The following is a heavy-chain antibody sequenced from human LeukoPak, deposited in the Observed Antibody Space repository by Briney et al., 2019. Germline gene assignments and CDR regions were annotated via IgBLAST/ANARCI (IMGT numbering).Heavy chain of an antibody. Sequence: GGSLRLSCAASGFTFSTYWMHWVRQSPGKGLVWVSRINTDGSTTSYADSVKGRFAISRDNAKNTLYLQMNSLTTEDTAVYYCAREDGDAYNFFDYWGQGTLVTVSS. V-gene: IGHV3-74*01. CDR2: INTDGSTT. D-gene: IGHD5-24*01. J-gene: IGHJ4*02. CDR1: GFTFSTYW. CDR3: AREDGDAYNFFDY.